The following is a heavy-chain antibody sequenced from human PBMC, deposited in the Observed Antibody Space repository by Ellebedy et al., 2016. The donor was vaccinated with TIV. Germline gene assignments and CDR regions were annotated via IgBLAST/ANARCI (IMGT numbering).Heavy chain of an antibody. CDR3: ARDFGSYYYDSSGYYDY. Sequence: GESLKISCAASGFTFSNYVMHWVRQVPGKGLEWVAVISYDGSIKYYADSVKGRFTISRDNSKNTMYLQMNSLRPEDTSVYYCARDFGSYYYDSSGYYDYWGQGTLVTVSS. D-gene: IGHD3-22*01. J-gene: IGHJ4*02. V-gene: IGHV3-30-3*01. CDR2: ISYDGSIK. CDR1: GFTFSNYV.